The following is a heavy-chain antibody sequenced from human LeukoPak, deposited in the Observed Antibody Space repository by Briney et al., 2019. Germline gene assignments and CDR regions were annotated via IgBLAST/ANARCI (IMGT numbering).Heavy chain of an antibody. D-gene: IGHD2-2*01. CDR3: ARGARDCSSTSCPRALFDY. CDR1: GGTFSSYA. V-gene: IGHV1-69*06. CDR2: IIPIFGTA. Sequence: SVNVSCMASGGTFSSYAISWVRQAPGQGLEWMGGIIPIFGTANYAQKFQGRVTITADKATSTAYMELSSLRSEDTAVYYCARGARDCSSTSCPRALFDYWGQGTLVTVSS. J-gene: IGHJ4*02.